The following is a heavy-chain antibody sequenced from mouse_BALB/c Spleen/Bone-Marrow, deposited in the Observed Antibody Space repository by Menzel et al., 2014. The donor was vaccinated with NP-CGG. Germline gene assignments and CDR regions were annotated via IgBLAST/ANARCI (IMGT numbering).Heavy chain of an antibody. J-gene: IGHJ4*01. CDR2: ISRSIGAT. V-gene: IGHV1S34*01. Sequence: LVKTGASVEISCKASGYSFNGYYMHWVKQSHGKSLEWIGYISRSIGATKYNQKFKGKATFTVDTSSSTAYMQFNSLSSEVTAVYYCARGRSIYYEDYYAMDYWGQGISVTVSS. D-gene: IGHD2-4*01. CDR1: GYSFNGYY. CDR3: ARGRSIYYEDYYAMDY.